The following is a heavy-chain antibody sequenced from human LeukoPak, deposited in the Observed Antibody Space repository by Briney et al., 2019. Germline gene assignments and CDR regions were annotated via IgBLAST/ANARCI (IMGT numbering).Heavy chain of an antibody. CDR2: TKQDGSEK. CDR3: ASQLERRQGWFDT. Sequence: GGSLRLSCAASEFTFAIYWMSWVRQSPGKGLEWVANTKQDGSEKYYADSVKGRFTISRDNAKNSLYLQMNSLRAEDSAVYYCASQLERRQGWFDTWGQGTLVTVSS. J-gene: IGHJ5*02. D-gene: IGHD1-1*01. V-gene: IGHV3-7*01. CDR1: EFTFAIYW.